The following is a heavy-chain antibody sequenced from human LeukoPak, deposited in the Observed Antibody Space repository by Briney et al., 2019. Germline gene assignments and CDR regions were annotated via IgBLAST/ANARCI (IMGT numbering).Heavy chain of an antibody. CDR2: IKQDGSEK. J-gene: IGHJ4*02. CDR1: GFTFSSYW. V-gene: IGHV3-7*01. Sequence: GGSLRLSCAASGFTFSSYWMSWVRQAPGKGLEWVANIKQDGSEKYYVDSVKGRFTISRDNAKNSLYLQMNSLRSEDTAVYYCARDVDYANPRHDYWGQGTLVTVSS. CDR3: ARDVDYANPRHDY. D-gene: IGHD4/OR15-4a*01.